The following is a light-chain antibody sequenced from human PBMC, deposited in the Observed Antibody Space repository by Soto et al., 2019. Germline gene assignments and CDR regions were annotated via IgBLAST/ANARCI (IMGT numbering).Light chain of an antibody. Sequence: EIVLTQFPDTLSLSPGERATLSCRASQSVSSSSLAWYQQRRGQAPRLLIHGASSRATGITDRFSGSGSGTDFTLTISRLEPVDFAVYSCQQGSNSSRTFGQGNK. V-gene: IGKV3D-20*02. CDR1: QSVSSSS. CDR3: QQGSNSSRT. J-gene: IGKJ1*01. CDR2: GAS.